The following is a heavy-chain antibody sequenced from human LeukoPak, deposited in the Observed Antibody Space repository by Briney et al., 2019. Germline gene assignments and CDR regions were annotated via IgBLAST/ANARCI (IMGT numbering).Heavy chain of an antibody. CDR2: ISGSGGST. V-gene: IGHV3-23*01. Sequence: PGGSLRLSCAASGFTFSSYAMSWVRQAPGKGLEWVSAISGSGGSTYYADSVKGQFTISRDNSKNTLYLQMNSLRAEDTAVYYCAKAPTYYYYGMDVWGQGTTVTVSS. CDR3: AKAPTYYYYGMDV. CDR1: GFTFSSYA. J-gene: IGHJ6*02.